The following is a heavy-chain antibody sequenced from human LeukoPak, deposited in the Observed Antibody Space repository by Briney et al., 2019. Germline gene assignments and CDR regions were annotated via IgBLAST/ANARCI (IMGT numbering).Heavy chain of an antibody. Sequence: SETLSLTCTVSGESISGFYWTWIRQPPGKGLEWIGYIYYSGSTNYNPSLKSRVTISVDTSKNQFSLKLSSVTATDTAVYYCARRVSVAGRRDFDYWGQGTLVTVSS. D-gene: IGHD6-19*01. J-gene: IGHJ4*02. CDR2: IYYSGST. CDR3: ARRVSVAGRRDFDY. V-gene: IGHV4-59*12. CDR1: GESISGFY.